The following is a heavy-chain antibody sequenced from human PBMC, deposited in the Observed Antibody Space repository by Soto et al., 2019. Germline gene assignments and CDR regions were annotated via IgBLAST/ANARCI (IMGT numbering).Heavy chain of an antibody. J-gene: IGHJ6*03. CDR1: GGSFSGYY. D-gene: IGHD3-3*01. Sequence: SETLSLTCAVYGGSFSGYYCSWIRQPPGKGPEWIGEINHSGSTNYNPSLKSRVTISVDTSKNQFSLKLSSVTAADTALYYVARGGKVVNYDFGHGRYPYYMDVGAKGPRVTVPS. V-gene: IGHV4-34*01. CDR3: ARGGKVVNYDFGHGRYPYYMDV. CDR2: INHSGST.